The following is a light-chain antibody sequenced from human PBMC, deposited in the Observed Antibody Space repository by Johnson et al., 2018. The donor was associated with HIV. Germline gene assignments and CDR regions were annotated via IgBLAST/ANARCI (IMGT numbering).Light chain of an antibody. J-gene: IGLJ1*01. CDR3: GTWDSSLNTLD. CDR1: SSNIGSNY. V-gene: IGLV1-51*02. CDR2: ENN. Sequence: QSVLTQPPSVSAAPGQKVTISCSGSSSNIGSNYASWYQHLPGTAPKLLIYENNKRPSGIPDRFSGSKSGTSATMGITGLQTGDEADYYCGTWDSSLNTLDFGTGTRVTVL.